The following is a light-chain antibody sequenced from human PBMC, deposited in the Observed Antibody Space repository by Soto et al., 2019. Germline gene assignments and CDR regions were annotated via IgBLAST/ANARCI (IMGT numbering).Light chain of an antibody. J-gene: IGKJ5*01. V-gene: IGKV3-15*01. CDR2: GAS. CDR3: QQYESLPLT. CDR1: QSVSSN. Sequence: EIVMTQSPATLSVSPGERATLSCRASQSVSSNLAWYQQKPGQAPRLLIYGASTRATGIPARFSGSGSGTGFTFTISSLQPEDFATYYCQQYESLPLTFGQGTRLEI.